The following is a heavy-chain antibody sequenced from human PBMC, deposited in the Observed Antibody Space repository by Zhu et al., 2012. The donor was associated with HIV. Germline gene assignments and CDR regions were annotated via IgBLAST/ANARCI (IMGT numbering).Heavy chain of an antibody. CDR3: ARHGEGLQSQFDY. Sequence: QVQLQESGPGLVKPSETLSLTCAVSGYSISSGYYWGWIRQPPGKGLEWIGSIYHSGSTYYNPSLKSRVTISVDTSKNQFSLKLSSVTAADTAVYYCARHGEGLQSQFDYWGQGTLVTVSS. D-gene: IGHD5-24*01. J-gene: IGHJ4*02. CDR2: IYHSGST. V-gene: IGHV4-38-2*01. CDR1: GYSISSGYY.